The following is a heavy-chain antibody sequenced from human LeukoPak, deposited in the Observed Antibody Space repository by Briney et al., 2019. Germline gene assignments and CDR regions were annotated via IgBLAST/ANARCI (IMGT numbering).Heavy chain of an antibody. Sequence: ETLSLTCTVSGGSISRNSLYWGCIPPPPGKGLEWIGSISYSERTYYTPSLKRRLTISVDTSKTQFSLNLRSVPAPHTCVYLCARHPTRSNFDWLLADYYYGMDVWGQGTTVTVSS. CDR2: ISYSERT. V-gene: IGHV4-39*01. CDR1: GGSISRNSLY. D-gene: IGHD3-9*01. CDR3: ARHPTRSNFDWLLADYYYGMDV. J-gene: IGHJ6*02.